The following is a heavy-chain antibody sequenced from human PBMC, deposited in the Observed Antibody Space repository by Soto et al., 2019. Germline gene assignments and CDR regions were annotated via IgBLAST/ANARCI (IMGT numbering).Heavy chain of an antibody. CDR3: ARDPIAAAGSEYYYYYIDV. D-gene: IGHD6-13*01. J-gene: IGHJ6*03. V-gene: IGHV1-2*04. Sequence: QVQLVQSGAEVKKPGASVKVSCKASGYTFTGYYMHWVRQAPGQGLEWMGWINPNSGGTNYAQKFQGWVTMIRETSIRTAYSELIRLISDDTAVYYCARDPIAAAGSEYYYYYIDVWGKGTTVTVSS. CDR2: INPNSGGT. CDR1: GYTFTGYY.